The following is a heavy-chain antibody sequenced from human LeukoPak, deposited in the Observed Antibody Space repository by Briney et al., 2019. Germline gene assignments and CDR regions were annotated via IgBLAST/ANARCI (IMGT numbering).Heavy chain of an antibody. V-gene: IGHV4-31*03. CDR2: IYYSGST. D-gene: IGHD5-18*01. CDR3: ARVSVGYGYGYVVDY. J-gene: IGHJ4*02. CDR1: GGSIGSSNYY. Sequence: PSQTLSLTCTVSGGSIGSSNYYWSWIRQHPGKGLEWIVYIYYSGSTYYNPSLKSRVTISVDTSKNQFSLKLSSVPAADTAVYYCARVSVGYGYGYVVDYWGRGTLVTVSS.